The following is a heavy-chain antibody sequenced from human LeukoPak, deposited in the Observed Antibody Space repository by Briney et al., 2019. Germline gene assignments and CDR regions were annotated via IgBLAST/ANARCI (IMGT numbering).Heavy chain of an antibody. V-gene: IGHV1-69*13. CDR1: GGTFSSYA. J-gene: IGHJ4*02. Sequence: VASVKVSCKASGGTFSSYAITWVRQAPGQGLEWMGGIIPIFGTANYAQKFQGRVTITADESTSTAYMELSSLRSEDTAVYYCARKLISVAGTLDFDYWAQGTLVTVSS. D-gene: IGHD6-19*01. CDR3: ARKLISVAGTLDFDY. CDR2: IIPIFGTA.